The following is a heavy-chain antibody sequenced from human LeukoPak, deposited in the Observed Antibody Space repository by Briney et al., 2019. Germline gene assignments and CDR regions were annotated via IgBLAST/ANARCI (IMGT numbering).Heavy chain of an antibody. D-gene: IGHD4-23*01. Sequence: GGSLRLSCAASGFTFSGSAMHWVRQASGKGLEWVGRIRSKANSYATAYAASVKGRFTISRDDSKNTAYLQMNSLKTEDTAVYYCTSWSFDGNSKNFDYWGQGTLVTVSP. CDR1: GFTFSGSA. CDR2: IRSKANSYAT. V-gene: IGHV3-73*01. J-gene: IGHJ4*02. CDR3: TSWSFDGNSKNFDY.